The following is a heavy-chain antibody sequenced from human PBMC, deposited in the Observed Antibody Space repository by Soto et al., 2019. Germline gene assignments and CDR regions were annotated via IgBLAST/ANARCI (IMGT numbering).Heavy chain of an antibody. D-gene: IGHD3-9*01. CDR2: ISGSGGST. CDR1: GFTFSSYA. V-gene: IGHV3-23*01. J-gene: IGHJ6*02. CDR3: AKNPEHVRYFDWFGSMDV. Sequence: GGSLRLSCAASGFTFSSYAMSWVRQAPGKGLEWVSAISGSGGSTYYADSVKGRFTISRDNSKNTLYLQMNSLRAEDTAVYYCAKNPEHVRYFDWFGSMDVWGQGTTVTVSS.